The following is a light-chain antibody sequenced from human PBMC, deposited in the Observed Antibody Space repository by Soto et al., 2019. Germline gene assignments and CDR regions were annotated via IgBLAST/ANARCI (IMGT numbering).Light chain of an antibody. Sequence: EIVLTQSPGTLSLSPGERATLSCRASQSVIGRQLAWYQHKPGQAPRLLIYGVSTRATGIPDRFTLTISSLQPEDFATYYCQQYNSYPWTFGQGTKVDIK. CDR1: QSVIGRQ. CDR3: QQYNSYPWT. V-gene: IGKV3-20*01. J-gene: IGKJ1*01. CDR2: GVS.